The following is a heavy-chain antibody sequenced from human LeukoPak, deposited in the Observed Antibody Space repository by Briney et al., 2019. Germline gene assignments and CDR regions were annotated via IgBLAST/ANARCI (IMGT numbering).Heavy chain of an antibody. CDR3: ARGPSHDSSGYNYYYYMDV. CDR1: GYTFTSYD. V-gene: IGHV1-8*03. Sequence: ASVKVSCKASGYTFTSYDINWVRQATRQGLEWMGWMNPNSGNTGYAQKFQGRVTITRNTSISTAYMELSSLRSEDTAVYYCARGPSHDSSGYNYYYYMDVWGKGTTVTVSS. J-gene: IGHJ6*03. CDR2: MNPNSGNT. D-gene: IGHD3-22*01.